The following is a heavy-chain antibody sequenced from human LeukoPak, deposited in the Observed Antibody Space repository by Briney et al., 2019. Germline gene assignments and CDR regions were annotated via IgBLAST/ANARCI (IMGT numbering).Heavy chain of an antibody. CDR3: ATVQTLFDY. V-gene: IGHV4-38-2*02. D-gene: IGHD1-1*01. Sequence: PSETLSLTCTVSGYSISSGYYWGWIRQPPGKGLEWIGSIYHSGSTYYNPSLKSRVTISVDTSKNQFSLKLSSVTAADTAVYYCATVQTLFDYWGQGTLVTVSP. CDR2: IYHSGST. J-gene: IGHJ4*02. CDR1: GYSISSGYY.